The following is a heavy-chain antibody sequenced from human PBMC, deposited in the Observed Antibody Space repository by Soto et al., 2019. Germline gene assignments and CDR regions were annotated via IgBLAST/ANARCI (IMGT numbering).Heavy chain of an antibody. Sequence: PGGSLRLSCAASGFTFSSNAMSWVRQTPGKGLEWVSVISDSGGSTYYAVSVRGRFTISRDNSKSTLFLQMNSLRGDDTAIYYCAKPISGYYAPSDHWGQGTQVTVSS. CDR1: GFTFSSNA. CDR2: ISDSGGST. V-gene: IGHV3-23*01. J-gene: IGHJ4*02. CDR3: AKPISGYYAPSDH. D-gene: IGHD3-22*01.